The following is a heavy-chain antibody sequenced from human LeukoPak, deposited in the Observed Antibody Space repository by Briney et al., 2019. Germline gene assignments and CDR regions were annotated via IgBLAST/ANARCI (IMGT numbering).Heavy chain of an antibody. Sequence: ASVKVSCKASGYTFTSYGISWVRQAPGQGLEWMGWISAYNGNTNYAQKLQGRVTMTTDTSTSTAYMELRSLRSDDTAVYYCARYDAAPGYNWFYPWGQGTLVTVSS. D-gene: IGHD6-13*01. V-gene: IGHV1-18*01. CDR3: ARYDAAPGYNWFYP. J-gene: IGHJ5*02. CDR2: ISAYNGNT. CDR1: GYTFTSYG.